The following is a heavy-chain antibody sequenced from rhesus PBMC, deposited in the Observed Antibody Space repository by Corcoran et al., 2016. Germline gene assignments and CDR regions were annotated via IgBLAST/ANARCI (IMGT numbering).Heavy chain of an antibody. V-gene: IGHV4-65*01. CDR1: GGSICRSTC. CDR2: IRVSIGSS. D-gene: IGHD1-26*01. J-gene: IGHJ4*01. CDR3: AGLGGVQLLTTSVFDY. Sequence: QVQLQESGPGLVKPSETLSLTCAVSGGSICRSTCWSSIRQPPGIWLDWIGFIRVSIGSSYSKRSLSRSVTLYTDTSSNRLSLKRRSGTDADTAVDYCAGLGGVQLLTTSVFDYWGQGVLVTVAA.